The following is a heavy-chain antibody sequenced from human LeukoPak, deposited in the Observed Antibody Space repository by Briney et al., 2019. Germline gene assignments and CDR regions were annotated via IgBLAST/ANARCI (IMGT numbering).Heavy chain of an antibody. D-gene: IGHD3-22*01. CDR1: GFTFSSYG. Sequence: PGGSLRLSCAASGFTFSSYGMHWVRQAPGKGLEWVAVIWYDGSNKYYADSVKGRFTIPRDNSKNTLYLQMNSLRAEDTAVYYCARDFGSSGYPWWGQGTLVTVSS. CDR2: IWYDGSNK. J-gene: IGHJ4*02. CDR3: ARDFGSSGYPW. V-gene: IGHV3-33*01.